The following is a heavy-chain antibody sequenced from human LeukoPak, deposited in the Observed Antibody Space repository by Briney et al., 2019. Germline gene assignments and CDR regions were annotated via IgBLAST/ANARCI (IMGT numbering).Heavy chain of an antibody. CDR3: AREGMVYAQYYFDY. D-gene: IGHD2-8*01. J-gene: IGHJ4*02. V-gene: IGHV3-9*01. Sequence: GRSLRLSCTASGFTFDGYGMYWVRQAPGKGLEWVSGITWNSDDMAYADSVKGRFTISRDNAKNCLYLQMNSLRAEDTAVYYCAREGMVYAQYYFDYWGQGTLVTVSS. CDR2: ITWNSDDM. CDR1: GFTFDGYG.